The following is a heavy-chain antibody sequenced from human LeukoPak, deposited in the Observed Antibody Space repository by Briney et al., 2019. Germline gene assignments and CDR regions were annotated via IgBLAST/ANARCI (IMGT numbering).Heavy chain of an antibody. CDR3: ARGALWDYVWGSYRYSFDY. Sequence: SETLSLTCAVYGGSFSGYYWSWIRQPPGKGLEWIGEINHSGSTNYNPSLESRVTISVDTSKNQFSLKLSSVTAADTAVYYCARGALWDYVWGSYRYSFDYWGQGTLVTVSS. CDR1: GGSFSGYY. D-gene: IGHD3-16*02. V-gene: IGHV4-34*01. J-gene: IGHJ4*02. CDR2: INHSGST.